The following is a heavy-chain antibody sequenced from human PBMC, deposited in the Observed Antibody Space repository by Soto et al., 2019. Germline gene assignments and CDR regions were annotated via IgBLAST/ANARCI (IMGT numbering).Heavy chain of an antibody. CDR1: GVSITSYY. V-gene: IGHV4-59*01. J-gene: IGHJ4*02. Sequence: SETLSLTCTLSGVSITSYYCSWILQPPRQGLEWIGYIYYSGSTNYNPSLKSRVTISVDTSKNQFSLKLSSVTAADTAVYYCARDNGRENYYDSSGYWYYFDYWGQGTLVTVS. CDR3: ARDNGRENYYDSSGYWYYFDY. D-gene: IGHD3-22*01. CDR2: IYYSGST.